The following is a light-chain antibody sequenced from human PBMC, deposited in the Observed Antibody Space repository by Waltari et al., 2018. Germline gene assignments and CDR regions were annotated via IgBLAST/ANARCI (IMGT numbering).Light chain of an antibody. CDR1: QRVSRA. V-gene: IGKV3-20*01. CDR3: QHYVRLPVT. CDR2: AAS. Sequence: EIVLTQSPGTRSLSPGERATLSCRARQRVSRALAWYQQKPGQAPRLLIYAASSRATGIPDRFSGSGSGTDFSLTISRLEPEDFAVYYCQHYVRLPVTFGQGTKVEIK. J-gene: IGKJ1*01.